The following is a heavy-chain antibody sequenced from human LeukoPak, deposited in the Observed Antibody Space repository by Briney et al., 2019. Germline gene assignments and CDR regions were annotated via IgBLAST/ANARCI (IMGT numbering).Heavy chain of an antibody. D-gene: IGHD6-19*01. J-gene: IGHJ4*02. CDR3: ARGPSVAVAGSHLDY. V-gene: IGHV4-34*01. Sequence: SETLSLTCAVYGGPFSGYYWSWIRQPPGKGLEWIGEINHRGGTNYNPSLKSRVTMSVDTSNDQFSLKLSSVTAADTAVYYCARGPSVAVAGSHLDYWGQGALATVSS. CDR2: INHRGGT. CDR1: GGPFSGYY.